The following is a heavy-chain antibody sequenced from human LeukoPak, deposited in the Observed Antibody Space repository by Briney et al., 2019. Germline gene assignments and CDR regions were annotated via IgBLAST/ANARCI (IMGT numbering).Heavy chain of an antibody. Sequence: PGGSLRLSCAASGFTFSSYAMSWVRQAPGKGLEWVSAISGSGGSTFYADSVKGRFTFSRDNSKNTLYLQMNSLRAEDTAVYYCAKGGAYYYDSSGYYDYWGQGTLVTVSS. CDR3: AKGGAYYYDSSGYYDY. CDR2: ISGSGGST. J-gene: IGHJ4*02. CDR1: GFTFSSYA. D-gene: IGHD3-22*01. V-gene: IGHV3-23*01.